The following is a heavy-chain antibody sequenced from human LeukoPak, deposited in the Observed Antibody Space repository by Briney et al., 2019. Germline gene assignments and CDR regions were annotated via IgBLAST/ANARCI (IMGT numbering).Heavy chain of an antibody. CDR2: INPDGAAS. V-gene: IGHV3-74*01. D-gene: IGHD4-17*01. CDR1: GFSLSRYW. CDR3: TRDLRGDYQL. J-gene: IGHJ4*02. Sequence: GGSLRLSCAASGFSLSRYWMYWVRQPPGKGLVWISYINPDGAASNHADSVKGRFTVSRDNAKNTLYPQMNSLRADDTAIYYCTRDLRGDYQLWGQGSLVIVSS.